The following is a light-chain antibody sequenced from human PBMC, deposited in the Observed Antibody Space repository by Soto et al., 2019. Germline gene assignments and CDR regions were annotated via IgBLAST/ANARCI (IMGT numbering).Light chain of an antibody. CDR3: QQRSNWPQ. V-gene: IGKV3-11*01. J-gene: IGKJ1*01. Sequence: EIVLTQSPATLSLSPGERATLSCRASQSVSSYLAWYQQKPGQAPRLLIYDASNRATGIPARLSGSGSGTDFTLTISSLEPEDFAVYYCQQRSNWPQFGQGTQVEIK. CDR1: QSVSSY. CDR2: DAS.